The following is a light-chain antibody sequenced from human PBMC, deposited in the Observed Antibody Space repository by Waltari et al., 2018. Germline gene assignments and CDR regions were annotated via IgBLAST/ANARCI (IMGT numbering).Light chain of an antibody. CDR1: WSYIGAGYD. J-gene: IGLJ2*01. V-gene: IGLV1-40*01. CDR3: QSYDTSLGVV. Sequence: QSVLTQPPSVSGASGQRVTSACTGTWSYIGAGYDVHWYQQLPGKTPTLLVYGVNTRPPGVPDRFFGSKSGTSASLAIPGLQPEDEADYCCQSYDTSLGVVFGGGTKLTVL. CDR2: GVN.